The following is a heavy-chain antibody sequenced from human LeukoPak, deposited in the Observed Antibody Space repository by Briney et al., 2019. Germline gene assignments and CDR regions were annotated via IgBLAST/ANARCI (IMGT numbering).Heavy chain of an antibody. Sequence: GESLKISCKGSGYSFTTYWIGWVRQMPGKGLEWMGTIDPGDSDTKYSPSFQGQVTISGDKSISTAYLQWSSLKASDTAVYYCARRSGGTSDYWGQGTLVTVSS. CDR1: GYSFTTYW. CDR2: IDPGDSDT. J-gene: IGHJ4*02. CDR3: ARRSGGTSDY. D-gene: IGHD3-3*01. V-gene: IGHV5-51*01.